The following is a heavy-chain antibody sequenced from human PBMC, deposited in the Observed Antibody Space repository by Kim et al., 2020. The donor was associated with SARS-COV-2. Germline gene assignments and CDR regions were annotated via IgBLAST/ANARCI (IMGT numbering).Heavy chain of an antibody. CDR3: ARVWFGELLHYGMDV. J-gene: IGHJ6*02. D-gene: IGHD3-10*01. V-gene: IGHV4-31*02. Sequence: PSHKSRVTITVETSKNRFSLKLSSVTAADTAVYYCARVWFGELLHYGMDVWGQGTTVTVSS.